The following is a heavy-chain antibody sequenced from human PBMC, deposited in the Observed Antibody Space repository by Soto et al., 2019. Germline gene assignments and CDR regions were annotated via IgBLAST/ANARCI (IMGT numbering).Heavy chain of an antibody. J-gene: IGHJ4*02. CDR1: GYSISSSNW. CDR3: ARREIQGPIDY. D-gene: IGHD1-26*01. V-gene: IGHV4-28*01. CDR2: IYYSGTT. Sequence: SETLSLTCAVSGYSISSSNWWGWIRQPPGKGLEWIGYIYYSGTTYYNPSLKSRVTMSVDTSKNQFSLKLTSVTAVDTAVYYCARREIQGPIDYWGQRTLVTVSS.